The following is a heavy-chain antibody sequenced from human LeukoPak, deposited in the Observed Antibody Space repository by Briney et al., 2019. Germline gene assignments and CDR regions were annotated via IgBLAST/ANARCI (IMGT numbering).Heavy chain of an antibody. CDR1: GFTVSSSY. CDR2: IYSGSNT. CDR3: AREGGVAAPDAFDI. D-gene: IGHD6-19*01. V-gene: IGHV3-66*01. J-gene: IGHJ3*02. Sequence: GGSLRLSCAGSGFTVSSSYMSWVRQAPGKGPEWVSFIYSGSNTYYADSVKGRFTISTDNSKNTVYLQMNSLRVEDTAVYYCAREGGVAAPDAFDIWGQGTMVTVSS.